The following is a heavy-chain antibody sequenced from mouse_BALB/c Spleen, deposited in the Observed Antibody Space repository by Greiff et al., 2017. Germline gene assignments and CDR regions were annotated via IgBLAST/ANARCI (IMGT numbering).Heavy chain of an antibody. V-gene: IGHV14-3*02. D-gene: IGHD2-1*01. CDR1: GFNIKDTY. CDR2: IDPANGNT. J-gene: IGHJ4*01. Sequence: VHVKQSGAELVKPGASVKLSCTASGFNIKDTYMHWVKQRPEQGLEWIGRIDPANGNTKYDPKFQGKATITADTSSNTAYLQLSSLTSEDTAVYYCASYGNPYYYAMDYWGQGTSVTVSS. CDR3: ASYGNPYYYAMDY.